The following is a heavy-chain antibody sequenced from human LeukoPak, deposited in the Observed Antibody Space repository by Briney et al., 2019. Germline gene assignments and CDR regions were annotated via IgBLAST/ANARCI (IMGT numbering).Heavy chain of an antibody. D-gene: IGHD3-9*01. CDR1: GGTFSSYA. CDR3: ARDKSFYDILTGYSPYYYYYGMDV. J-gene: IGHJ6*04. CDR2: IIPIFGAA. V-gene: IGHV1-69*01. Sequence: SVKVSCKASGGTFSSYAISWVRQAPGQGLEWMGGIIPIFGAANYAQKFQGRVTITADESTSTAYMELSSLRSEDTAVYYCARDKSFYDILTGYSPYYYYYGMDVWGKGTTVTVSS.